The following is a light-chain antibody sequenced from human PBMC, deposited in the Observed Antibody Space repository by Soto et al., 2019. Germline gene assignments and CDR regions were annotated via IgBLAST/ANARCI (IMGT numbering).Light chain of an antibody. CDR1: SSNIGSNH. V-gene: IGLV1-47*01. Sequence: QAVVTQPPSASGTPGQRVTISCSGSSSNIGSNHVYWYQQFPGMAPKLLMYRSDQRPTGVPDRFSGSKSGTSASLAISGLRSDDEADYYCSARDDILSGVVFGGGTQQTVL. CDR3: SARDDILSGVV. J-gene: IGLJ7*01. CDR2: RSD.